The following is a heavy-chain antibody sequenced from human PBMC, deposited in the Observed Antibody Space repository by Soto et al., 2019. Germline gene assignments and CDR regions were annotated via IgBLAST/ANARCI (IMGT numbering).Heavy chain of an antibody. V-gene: IGHV4-30-2*01. CDR3: ATYRKFFQI. J-gene: IGHJ3*02. CDR2: IYNSGST. Sequence: SCKASGGTFSSYAISWIRQPPGKGLEWIGFIYNSGSTYYNSSLKSRVTISVDRSKNHFFLNLTSVTAADTAVYYCATYRKFFQIWGQGTKVTVSS. CDR1: GGTFSSYAI.